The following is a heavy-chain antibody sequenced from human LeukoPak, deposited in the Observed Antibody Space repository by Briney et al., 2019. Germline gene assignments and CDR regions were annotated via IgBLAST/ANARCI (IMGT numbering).Heavy chain of an antibody. CDR2: ISGSGGST. CDR1: GFTFSSRA. V-gene: IGHV3-23*01. D-gene: IGHD3-9*01. CDR3: AKQPVLRYFDWLSSFDY. Sequence: GGSLRLSCAASGFTFSSRAMSWVRQAPGKGLEWVSAISGSGGSTYYVDSVKGRFTISRDNSKNTLYLQMNSLRAEDTAVYYCAKQPVLRYFDWLSSFDYWGQGTLVTVSS. J-gene: IGHJ4*02.